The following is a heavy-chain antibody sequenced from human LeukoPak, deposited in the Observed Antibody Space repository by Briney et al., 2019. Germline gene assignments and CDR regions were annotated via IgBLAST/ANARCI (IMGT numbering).Heavy chain of an antibody. D-gene: IGHD3-3*01. CDR1: GFTVSSNY. CDR3: ARESKYYDFWSGYFDY. V-gene: IGHV3-53*01. J-gene: IGHJ4*02. Sequence: PGGSLRLSCAASGFTVSSNYMSWVRQAPGKGLEWVSVIYSGGSTYYADSVKGRFTISRDNAKNSLYLQMNSLRAEDTAVYYCARESKYYDFWSGYFDYWGQGTLVTVSS. CDR2: IYSGGST.